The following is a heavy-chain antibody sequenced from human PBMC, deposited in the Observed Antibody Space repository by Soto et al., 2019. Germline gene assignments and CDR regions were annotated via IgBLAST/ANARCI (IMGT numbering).Heavy chain of an antibody. CDR3: ARDEYSSSWYGGYYGMDV. V-gene: IGHV6-1*01. CDR1: GDSVSSNSAA. J-gene: IGHJ6*02. D-gene: IGHD6-13*01. Sequence: SQTLSLTCAISGDSVSSNSAAWNWIRQSPSRGLEWLGRTYYRSKWYNDYAVSVKSRITINPDTSKNQFSLQLNSVTPEDTAVYYCARDEYSSSWYGGYYGMDVWGQGTTVTVSS. CDR2: TYYRSKWYN.